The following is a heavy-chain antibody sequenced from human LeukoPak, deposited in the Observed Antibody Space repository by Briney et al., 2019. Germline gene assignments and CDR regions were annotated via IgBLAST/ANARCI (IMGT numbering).Heavy chain of an antibody. CDR2: ISYDGSNK. Sequence: AGGSLRLSCAASGFTFSSYGMHWVRQAPGKGLEWVAVISYDGSNKYYADSVKGRFTISRDNSKNTLYLQMNSLRAEDTAVYYCAKELLLWFGESKQGAFDIWGQGTMVTVSS. CDR3: AKELLLWFGESKQGAFDI. J-gene: IGHJ3*02. CDR1: GFTFSSYG. V-gene: IGHV3-30*18. D-gene: IGHD3-10*01.